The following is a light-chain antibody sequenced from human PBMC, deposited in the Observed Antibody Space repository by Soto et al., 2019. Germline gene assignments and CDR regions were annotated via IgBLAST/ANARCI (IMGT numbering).Light chain of an antibody. Sequence: QSALTQPPSASGSPGQSVTISCTGTSSDVGGYNYVSWYQQHPGKAPKLMIYEVSKRPSGVPDRFSGSKSGSTASLTVSGLQAEDEADYYCISYAGCHNYVSGTAPKVTVL. V-gene: IGLV2-8*01. CDR3: ISYAGCHNYV. J-gene: IGLJ1*01. CDR1: SSDVGGYNY. CDR2: EVS.